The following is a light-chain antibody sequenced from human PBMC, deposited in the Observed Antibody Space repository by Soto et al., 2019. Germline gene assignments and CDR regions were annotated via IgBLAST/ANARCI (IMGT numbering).Light chain of an antibody. Sequence: QAVVTQPPSASGTPGQRVTISCSGSSSNIGSNKVNWYQQLPGAAPKLLIYSNNQRPSGVPDRFSGSKSGTSASLAISGLQSEDEADYYCAGWDDSLSGHVLFGGGTKLTVL. J-gene: IGLJ2*01. CDR2: SNN. CDR3: AGWDDSLSGHVL. V-gene: IGLV1-44*01. CDR1: SSNIGSNK.